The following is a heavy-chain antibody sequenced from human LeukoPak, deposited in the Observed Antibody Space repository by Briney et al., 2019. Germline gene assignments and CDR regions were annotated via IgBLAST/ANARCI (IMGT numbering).Heavy chain of an antibody. V-gene: IGHV3-23*01. CDR3: AKAPTVTTYYYYYYMDV. CDR1: TFTFSSYN. Sequence: PGGSLRLSCAASTFTFSSYNMNWVRQAPGKGLEWVSAISGSGGSTYYADSVKGRFTISRDNSKNTLYLQMNSLRAEDTAVYYCAKAPTVTTYYYYYYMDVWGKGTTVTVSS. CDR2: ISGSGGST. D-gene: IGHD4-11*01. J-gene: IGHJ6*03.